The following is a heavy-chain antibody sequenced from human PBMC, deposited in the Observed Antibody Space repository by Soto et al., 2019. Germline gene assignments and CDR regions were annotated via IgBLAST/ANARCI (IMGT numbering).Heavy chain of an antibody. V-gene: IGHV3-64*01. Sequence: GSLRLSCAASGFTLSGYAMNWVRQAPGKGLEYVSGISSNGVGTYYANSVQGRFTISRDNSKNTVYLQMGSLRPEDMAVYYCARRARPDFYYMDVWGKGTTVTVSS. CDR2: ISSNGVGT. CDR3: ARRARPDFYYMDV. D-gene: IGHD6-6*01. J-gene: IGHJ6*03. CDR1: GFTLSGYA.